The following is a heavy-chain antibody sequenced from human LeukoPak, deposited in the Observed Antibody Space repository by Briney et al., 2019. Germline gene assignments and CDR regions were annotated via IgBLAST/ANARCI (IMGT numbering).Heavy chain of an antibody. CDR2: ISAYNGNT. V-gene: IGHV1-18*01. D-gene: IGHD3-22*01. CDR1: GYMFSSYG. Sequence: ASVKVSCKASGYMFSSYGISWVRQAPGQGLEWMGWISAYNGNTNYVQNVQDRVTMSTDTSTSTAYMELRSLRSDDTAVYYCARDHGEGYYDSSGYYGAYDAFDIWGQGTTVTVSS. CDR3: ARDHGEGYYDSSGYYGAYDAFDI. J-gene: IGHJ3*02.